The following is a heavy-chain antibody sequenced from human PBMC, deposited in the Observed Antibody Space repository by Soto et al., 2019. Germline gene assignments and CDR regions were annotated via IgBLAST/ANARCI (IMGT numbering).Heavy chain of an antibody. CDR2: ISSSSSYI. Sequence: GGSLRLSCAASGFTFSSYSMNWVRQAPGKGLEWVSSISSSSSYIYYADSVKGRFTISRDNAKNSLYLQMNSLRAEDTAVYYCARDRDYGDYYCYCYMDVWGKGTTVTVSS. D-gene: IGHD4-17*01. CDR1: GFTFSSYS. J-gene: IGHJ6*03. CDR3: ARDRDYGDYYCYCYMDV. V-gene: IGHV3-21*01.